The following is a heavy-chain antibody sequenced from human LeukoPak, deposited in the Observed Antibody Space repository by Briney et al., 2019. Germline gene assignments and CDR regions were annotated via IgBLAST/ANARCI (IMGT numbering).Heavy chain of an antibody. CDR2: IRSKANSYAT. D-gene: IGHD3-3*01. Sequence: GGSLRLSCAASGFTFSGSAMHWVRQASGKGLEWVGRIRSKANSYATAYAASVKGRFTISRDDSKNTAYLQMNSLKTEETAVYYCTLGEWLSPFDYWGQGTLVTVSS. J-gene: IGHJ4*02. CDR3: TLGEWLSPFDY. CDR1: GFTFSGSA. V-gene: IGHV3-73*01.